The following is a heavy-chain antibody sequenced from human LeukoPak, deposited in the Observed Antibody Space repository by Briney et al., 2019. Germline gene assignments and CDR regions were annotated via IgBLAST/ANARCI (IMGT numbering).Heavy chain of an antibody. V-gene: IGHV1-2*02. CDR3: ARSSGYYYYYGMDV. CDR1: GYTFTRYY. D-gene: IGHD3-22*01. CDR2: INPNSGGT. J-gene: IGHJ6*02. Sequence: GASVKVSCKASGYTFTRYYMHWVRQAPGQGLEWMGWINPNSGGTKYAQKFQGRVTMTRDTSISTAYMELSGLRSDDTAMYYCARSSGYYYYYGMDVWGQGTTVTVSS.